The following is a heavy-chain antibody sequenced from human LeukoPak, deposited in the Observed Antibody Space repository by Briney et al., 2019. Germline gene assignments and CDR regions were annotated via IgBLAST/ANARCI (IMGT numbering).Heavy chain of an antibody. D-gene: IGHD3-22*01. CDR3: ARDSKYYYDSSGYQDY. CDR2: ISSSGSTI. V-gene: IGHV3-48*03. Sequence: GGSLRLSCAASGFTFSSYEMNWVRQAPGKGLEWVSYISSSGSTIYYADSVKGRFTISRDNAKNSLYLQMNSLRAEDTAVYYCARDSKYYYDSSGYQDYWGQGTLVTVSS. CDR1: GFTFSSYE. J-gene: IGHJ4*02.